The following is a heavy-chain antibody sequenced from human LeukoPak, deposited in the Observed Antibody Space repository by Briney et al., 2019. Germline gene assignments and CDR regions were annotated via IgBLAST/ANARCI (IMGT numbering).Heavy chain of an antibody. Sequence: ASVKVSCKVSGYTLTELSMHWVRQAPGKGLEWMGGFDPEDGETIYAQKFQGRVTMTEDTSTDTAYMELSSLRSEDTAVYYCATSHYYGSSGYYSIDYWGQGTLVTVSS. J-gene: IGHJ4*02. CDR3: ATSHYYGSSGYYSIDY. CDR2: FDPEDGET. CDR1: GYTLTELS. D-gene: IGHD3-22*01. V-gene: IGHV1-24*01.